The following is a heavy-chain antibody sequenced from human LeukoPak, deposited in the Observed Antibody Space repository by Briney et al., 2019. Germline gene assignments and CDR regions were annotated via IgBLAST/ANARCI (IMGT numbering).Heavy chain of an antibody. V-gene: IGHV4-34*01. Sequence: SETLSLTCAVYGGSFSGYYWSWIRQPPGKGLEWIGEINHSGSTNYNPSLKSRVTISVDTSKNQFSLKLSSVTAADTAVYYCARVNDGDRYNYYYYMDVWGKGTTVTVSS. CDR3: ARVNDGDRYNYYYYMDV. J-gene: IGHJ6*03. D-gene: IGHD4-17*01. CDR2: INHSGST. CDR1: GGSFSGYY.